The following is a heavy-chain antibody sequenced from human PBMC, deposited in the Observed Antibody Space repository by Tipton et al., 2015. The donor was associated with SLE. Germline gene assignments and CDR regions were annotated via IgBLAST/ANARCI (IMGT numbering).Heavy chain of an antibody. J-gene: IGHJ4*02. D-gene: IGHD3-10*01. Sequence: GLVKPSETLSLTCGVSGYSISSGYYWGWIRRPPGKGLEWIVSTHRSGNTYYNPSLKSRVTISVDTSKNHFSLRLNSVTAADTAVYYCARDSYGSGSYYFDYWGQGTLVTVSS. V-gene: IGHV4-38-2*02. CDR2: THRSGNT. CDR3: ARDSYGSGSYYFDY. CDR1: GYSISSGYY.